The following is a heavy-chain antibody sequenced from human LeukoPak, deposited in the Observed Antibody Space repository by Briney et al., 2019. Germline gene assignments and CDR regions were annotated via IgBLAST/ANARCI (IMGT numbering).Heavy chain of an antibody. CDR2: INPKRGGT. D-gene: IGHD3-10*01. CDR3: ALLWFGELWTKDY. J-gene: IGHJ4*02. V-gene: IGHV1-2*06. CDR1: GYSFTDYY. Sequence: EASVKVSCKASGYSFTDYYMHWVRQAPGQGLEWMGRINPKRGGTNYAQKFQGRVTLTRDTSISTAHMELSRLTSDDTAVYYCALLWFGELWTKDYWGQGTLVTVPS.